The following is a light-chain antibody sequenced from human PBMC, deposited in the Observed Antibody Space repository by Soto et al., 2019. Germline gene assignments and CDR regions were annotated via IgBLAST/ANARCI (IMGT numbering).Light chain of an antibody. CDR2: AAS. J-gene: IGKJ1*01. V-gene: IGKV1-27*01. Sequence: DIQMTQSPSSLSASVRDRVTITCRASQGISNYLAWYQQKPGKVPKLLLYAASTLQSGVPSRFSGSGSGTDFTLTISSLQPEDVAAYYCQKYDSAPWTFGQGTKVEIK. CDR1: QGISNY. CDR3: QKYDSAPWT.